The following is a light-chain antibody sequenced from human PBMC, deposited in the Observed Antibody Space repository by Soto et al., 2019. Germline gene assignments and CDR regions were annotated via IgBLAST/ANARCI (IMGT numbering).Light chain of an antibody. CDR2: EVS. J-gene: IGLJ2*01. V-gene: IGLV2-14*01. Sequence: QSVLTQPASVSGSPGQSITISCTGTSSDVGGYDYVSWHQQHPGKVPKLIIYEVSKRPSGVSNRFSASKSGNTASLTIAGLHADDEADYYCSSYTSSSTLVFGGVTQLTVL. CDR1: SSDVGGYDY. CDR3: SSYTSSSTLV.